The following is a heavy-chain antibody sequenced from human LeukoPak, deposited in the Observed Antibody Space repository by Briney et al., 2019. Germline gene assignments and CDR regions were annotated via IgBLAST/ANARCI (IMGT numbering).Heavy chain of an antibody. D-gene: IGHD4-11*01. CDR2: MIPIFGIA. V-gene: IGHV1-69*10. Sequence: GASVKVSCKASGGTFISYVISWVGQAPGQGREWRGGMIPIFGIANYAQTLQGRVTITADKSTTTAYMELSSLRSEDTAVYYCARDGGSTESFDYWGQGTLATVSS. J-gene: IGHJ4*02. CDR3: ARDGGSTESFDY. CDR1: GGTFISYV.